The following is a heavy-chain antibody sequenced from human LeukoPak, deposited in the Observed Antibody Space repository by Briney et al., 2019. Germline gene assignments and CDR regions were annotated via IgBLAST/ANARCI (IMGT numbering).Heavy chain of an antibody. J-gene: IGHJ4*02. D-gene: IGHD6-6*01. CDR3: ANLARPLDY. Sequence: GGSLRLSCVASGFNFSNYWMSWVRQAPVEGLEWVANIKQDGSEKYYVDSVEGRFTISRDNAKNSLFLQMNSLRAEDTAVYYCANLARPLDYWGQGALVTVSS. CDR2: IKQDGSEK. V-gene: IGHV3-7*01. CDR1: GFNFSNYW.